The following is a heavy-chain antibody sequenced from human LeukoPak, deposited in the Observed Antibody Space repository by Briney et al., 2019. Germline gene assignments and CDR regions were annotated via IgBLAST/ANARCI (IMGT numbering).Heavy chain of an antibody. Sequence: SETLSLTCTVSSGSIGNYYWSWIRQPAGKGLEWIGRIHNSGSTNYKPSLKSRVTMSIDTSENRFSLRLTSVTAADTALYYCARDRSSAYYRDYLDYWGQGILATVSS. CDR2: IHNSGST. V-gene: IGHV4-4*07. D-gene: IGHD2-2*01. CDR3: ARDRSSAYYRDYLDY. J-gene: IGHJ4*02. CDR1: SGSIGNYY.